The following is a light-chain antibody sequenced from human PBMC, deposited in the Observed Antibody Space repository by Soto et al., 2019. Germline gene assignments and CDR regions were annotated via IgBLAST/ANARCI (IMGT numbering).Light chain of an antibody. CDR2: GNS. V-gene: IGLV1-40*01. CDR1: SSNIGAGYD. CDR3: QSYDSSLSGWV. J-gene: IGLJ3*02. Sequence: QSVLTQPPSVSGAPGQRVTIYCTGSSSNIGAGYDVHWYQQLPGTAPKLLISGNSNRPSGVPDRCSGSKSGTSASLAITGLQAEDEADYYCQSYDSSLSGWVFGGGTKLTVL.